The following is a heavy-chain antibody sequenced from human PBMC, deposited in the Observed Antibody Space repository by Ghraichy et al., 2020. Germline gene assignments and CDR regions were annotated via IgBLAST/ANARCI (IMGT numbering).Heavy chain of an antibody. D-gene: IGHD2-2*01. CDR2: IDHSGST. CDR1: GGSISSSNW. J-gene: IGHJ5*02. V-gene: IGHV4-4*02. CDR3: ARDCGTSCHGSVVRTNWFDP. Sequence: SETLSLTCAVSGGSISSSNWWSWVRQPPGKGLEWIGEIDHSGSTNYNPSLKSRVTISVDKFKNQFSLKLSSVTAVDTAGYYCARDCGTSCHGSVVRTNWFDPWGQGPLVTVSS.